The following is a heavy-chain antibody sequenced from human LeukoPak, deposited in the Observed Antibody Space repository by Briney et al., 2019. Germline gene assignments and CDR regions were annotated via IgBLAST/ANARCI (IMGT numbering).Heavy chain of an antibody. J-gene: IGHJ4*02. Sequence: PWGSLRLSCAASGFTFSSYSMNWVRQAPGKGLEWVSAISGSGGSTYYADSVKGRFTISRDNSKNTLYLQMNSLRAEDTAVYYCAKELFSALAYFDYWGQGTLVTVSS. CDR3: AKELFSALAYFDY. CDR2: ISGSGGST. V-gene: IGHV3-23*01. CDR1: GFTFSSYS. D-gene: IGHD1-26*01.